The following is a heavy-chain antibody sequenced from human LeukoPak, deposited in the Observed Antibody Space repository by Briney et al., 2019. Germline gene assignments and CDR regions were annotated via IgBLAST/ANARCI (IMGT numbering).Heavy chain of an antibody. CDR1: GGTFSSYA. D-gene: IGHD1-26*01. V-gene: IGHV1-69*05. Sequence: ASVKVSCKASGGTFSSYAISWVRQAPGQGLEWMGGIIPIFGTANYPQKFQGRVTITTDESTSTAYMELSSLRSEDTAVYYCARGNTIVGATTAYNAFDYWGQGTLVTVSS. CDR3: ARGNTIVGATTAYNAFDY. J-gene: IGHJ4*02. CDR2: IIPIFGTA.